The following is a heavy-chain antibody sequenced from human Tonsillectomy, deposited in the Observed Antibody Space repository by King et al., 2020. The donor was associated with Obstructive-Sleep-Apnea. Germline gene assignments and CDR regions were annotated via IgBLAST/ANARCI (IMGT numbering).Heavy chain of an antibody. CDR1: GFTFDDYA. J-gene: IGHJ6*02. CDR2: ISWDGSSI. CDR3: AKDIATWYYGSGNPRAGMDV. D-gene: IGHD3-10*01. V-gene: IGHV3-9*01. Sequence: VQLVESGGGLVQPGRSLRLSCATSGFTFDDYAMHWVRQVPGKGLEWVSTISWDGSSIGYADSVKGRFTISRDSAENSVYLRMNSLRAEDTALYYCAKDIATWYYGSGNPRAGMDVWGQGTTVTVSS.